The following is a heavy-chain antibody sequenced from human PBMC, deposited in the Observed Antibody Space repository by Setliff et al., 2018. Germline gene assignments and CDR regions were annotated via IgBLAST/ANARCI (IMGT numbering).Heavy chain of an antibody. Sequence: AASVKVSCKTSGYNFITFGVSWVRQAPGQGREWMGWISPYNGNTNYAQRFQGRVTMTSDTSTTTVYMELTSLKSDDTAVYYCVRGPGPSVVVAMPFDRWGQGTLVTVSS. CDR3: VRGPGPSVVVAMPFDR. CDR1: GYNFITFG. CDR2: ISPYNGNT. J-gene: IGHJ4*02. V-gene: IGHV1-18*01. D-gene: IGHD5-12*01.